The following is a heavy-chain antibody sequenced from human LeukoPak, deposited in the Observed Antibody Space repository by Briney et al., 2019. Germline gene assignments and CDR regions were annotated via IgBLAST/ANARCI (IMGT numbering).Heavy chain of an antibody. D-gene: IGHD3-22*01. V-gene: IGHV4-59*12. Sequence: PSETLSLTCTVSGGSFSSYYWSWIRQPPGKGLEWIGYIYYSGSTNYNPSLKSRVTISVDTSKNQFSLKLSSVTAADTAVYYCARGVIVVVITHFDYWGQGTLVTVSS. J-gene: IGHJ4*02. CDR2: IYYSGST. CDR1: GGSFSSYY. CDR3: ARGVIVVVITHFDY.